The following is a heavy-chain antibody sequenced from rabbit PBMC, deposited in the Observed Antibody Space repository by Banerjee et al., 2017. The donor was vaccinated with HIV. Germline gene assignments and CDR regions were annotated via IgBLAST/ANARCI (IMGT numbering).Heavy chain of an antibody. CDR2: IYTGSGSA. CDR1: GIDFSIRSY. CDR3: AREYISGWGHFDL. D-gene: IGHD4-1*01. Sequence: QQHLEESGGGLVKPGGTLTLTCKASGIDFSIRSYICWVRQAPGKGLEWIGCIYTGSGSALYVSWAKGRFTISKTSSTTVTLQMTSLTAADTATYFCAREYISGWGHFDLWGPGTLVT. J-gene: IGHJ4*01. V-gene: IGHV1S45*01.